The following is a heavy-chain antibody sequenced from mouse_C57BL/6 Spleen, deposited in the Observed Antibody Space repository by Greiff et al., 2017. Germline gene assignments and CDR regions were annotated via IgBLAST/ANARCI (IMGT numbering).Heavy chain of an antibody. Sequence: QVQLQQPGAELVKPGASVKLSCKASGYTFTSYWMHWVKQRPGQGLEWIGMIHPNSGSTNYNEKFKSKATLTVDKSSSTAYMQLSSLTSEDSAVYYCARRGDDDAMDYWGQGTSVTVSS. V-gene: IGHV1-64*01. D-gene: IGHD2-4*01. CDR1: GYTFTSYW. CDR2: IHPNSGST. J-gene: IGHJ4*01. CDR3: ARRGDDDAMDY.